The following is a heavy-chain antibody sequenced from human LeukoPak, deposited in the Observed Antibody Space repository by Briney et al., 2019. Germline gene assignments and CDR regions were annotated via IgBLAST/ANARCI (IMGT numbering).Heavy chain of an antibody. D-gene: IGHD5-24*01. Sequence: ASVKVSCKASGYTFASYDINWVRQATGQGLEWMGWMNPKSGNTGYAQKFQGRVTITRNTSISTAYMELSSLRSEDTAVYYCARDRDGYYYYYMDVWGEGTTVTVSS. CDR2: MNPKSGNT. V-gene: IGHV1-8*03. J-gene: IGHJ6*03. CDR3: ARDRDGYYYYYMDV. CDR1: GYTFASYD.